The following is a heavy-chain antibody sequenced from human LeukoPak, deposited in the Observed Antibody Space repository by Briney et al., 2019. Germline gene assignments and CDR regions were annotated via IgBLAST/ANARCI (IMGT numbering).Heavy chain of an antibody. CDR1: GGSISSYY. J-gene: IGHJ5*02. CDR3: ARRSSGWSWGGNWFDP. V-gene: IGHV4-59*12. CDR2: MYYSGST. D-gene: IGHD6-19*01. Sequence: SETLSLTCTVSGGSISSYYWSWIRQPPGKGLEWIGYMYYSGSTNYNPSLKSRVTISVDKSKNQFSLKLSSVTAADTVVYYCARRSSGWSWGGNWFDPWGQGTLVTVSS.